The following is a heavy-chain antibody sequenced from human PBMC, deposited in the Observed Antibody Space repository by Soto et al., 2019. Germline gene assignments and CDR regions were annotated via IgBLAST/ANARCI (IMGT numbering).Heavy chain of an antibody. D-gene: IGHD6-13*01. CDR3: ARDSRGIAAAGDAFDI. V-gene: IGHV1-69*06. J-gene: IGHJ3*02. CDR1: GGTFSSYA. Sequence: SVKVSCKASGGTFSSYAISWVRQAPGQGLEWMGGIIPIFGTANYAQKFQGRVTITADKSTSTAYMELSSLRSEDTAVYYCARDSRGIAAAGDAFDIWGQGTMVTVSS. CDR2: IIPIFGTA.